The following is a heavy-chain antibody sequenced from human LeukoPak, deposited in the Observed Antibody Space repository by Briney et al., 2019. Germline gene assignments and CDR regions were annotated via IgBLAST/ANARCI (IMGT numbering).Heavy chain of an antibody. CDR1: GFSFTNYW. V-gene: IGHV3-74*01. Sequence: PGGSLRLSCAASGFSFTNYWMHWVRQAPGKGLVWVSHINSDGSATRYADSVKGRFTISRDNAMNTLYLQMNSLRGEDTAVYYCVKHESGPEYWGQGTLVTVSS. CDR2: INSDGSAT. J-gene: IGHJ4*02. D-gene: IGHD6-25*01. CDR3: VKHESGPEY.